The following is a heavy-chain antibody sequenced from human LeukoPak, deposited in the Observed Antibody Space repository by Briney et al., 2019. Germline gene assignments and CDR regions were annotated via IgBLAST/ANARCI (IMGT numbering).Heavy chain of an antibody. J-gene: IGHJ3*02. CDR1: GFSLRAYD. D-gene: IGHD3-10*01. Sequence: GGSLRLSCAASGFSLRAYDLLLVRQAPGKGLDWVSIINGGGDIMMYEDSVKGRFTISRDNSKNTFYLQMNSLRVEDTAVYYCAMRDRGYGLDIWGQGTMVTVSS. V-gene: IGHV3-23*01. CDR2: INGGGDIM. CDR3: AMRDRGYGLDI.